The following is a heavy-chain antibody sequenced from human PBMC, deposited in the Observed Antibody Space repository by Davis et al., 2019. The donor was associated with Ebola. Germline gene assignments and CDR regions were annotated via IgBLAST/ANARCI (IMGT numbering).Heavy chain of an antibody. V-gene: IGHV3-73*01. CDR2: IRSKANSYAT. CDR3: TSMVISVDY. Sequence: LKISCAASGFTFSGSAMHWVRQASGKGLEWVGRIRSKANSYATAYAASVKGRFTISRDDSKNTAYLQMNSLKTEDTAVYYCTSMVISVDYWGQGTLVTVSS. J-gene: IGHJ4*02. CDR1: GFTFSGSA. D-gene: IGHD5-18*01.